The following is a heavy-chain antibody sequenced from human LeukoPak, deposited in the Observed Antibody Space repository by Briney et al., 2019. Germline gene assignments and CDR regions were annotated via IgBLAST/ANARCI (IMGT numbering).Heavy chain of an antibody. J-gene: IGHJ5*02. CDR3: AKGLKVVGFDP. D-gene: IGHD2-15*01. CDR1: GGSISNYY. Sequence: SETLSLTCNVSGGSISNYYRSWMRQPPGKGLEWIGYIYYTGSSNYNPSLKSRVTISVDTSNNQFSLKLSSMTAADTAVYYCAKGLKVVGFDPWGQGTLVTVSS. CDR2: IYYTGSS. V-gene: IGHV4-59*01.